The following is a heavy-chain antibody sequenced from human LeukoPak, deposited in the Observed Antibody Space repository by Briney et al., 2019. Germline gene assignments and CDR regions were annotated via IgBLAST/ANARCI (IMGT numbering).Heavy chain of an antibody. V-gene: IGHV1-18*04. CDR1: GYTFTGYY. CDR2: ISAYNGST. J-gene: IGHJ3*02. Sequence: ASVKVSCKASGYTFTGYYMHWVRQAPGQGLEWMGWISAYNGSTNYAQKLQGRVTMTTDTSTSTAYMELRSLRSDDTAVYYCAGGKLRYFDWFNLDIWGQGTMVTVSS. D-gene: IGHD3-9*01. CDR3: AGGKLRYFDWFNLDI.